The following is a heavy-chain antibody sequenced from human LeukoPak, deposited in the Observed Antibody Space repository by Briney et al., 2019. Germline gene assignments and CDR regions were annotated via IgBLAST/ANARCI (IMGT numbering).Heavy chain of an antibody. D-gene: IGHD4-23*01. J-gene: IGHJ4*02. CDR1: GFTFSSYP. CDR2: ISKDGSNK. V-gene: IGHV3-30*18. Sequence: GGSLRLSCEASGFTFSSYPMHWVRQAPGKGLEWVAAISKDGSNKYYADSVKGRYTISRDTSKNTLYLEMNSLSGEDTAVYYCAKRGSGGRPYLFDYWGQGTLVTVSS. CDR3: AKRGSGGRPYLFDY.